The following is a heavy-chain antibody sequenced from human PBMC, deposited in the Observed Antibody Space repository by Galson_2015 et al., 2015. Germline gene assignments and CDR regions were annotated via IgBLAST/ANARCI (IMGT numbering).Heavy chain of an antibody. D-gene: IGHD3-3*01. Sequence: SLRLSCAASEFTFSSYYMSWVRQAPGKGLEWVSSISSTTTYIYYADSVKGRFTISRDNAKNSLYLQMNSLGAEDTAVYYCARQILEYDLWSGYCPTNVDYWGQGTLVTVSS. CDR3: ARQILEYDLWSGYCPTNVDY. CDR2: ISSTTTYI. J-gene: IGHJ4*02. V-gene: IGHV3-21*01. CDR1: EFTFSSYY.